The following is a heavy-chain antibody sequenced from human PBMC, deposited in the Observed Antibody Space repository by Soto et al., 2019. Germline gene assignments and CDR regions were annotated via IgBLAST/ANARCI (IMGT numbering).Heavy chain of an antibody. Sequence: EVQLVESGGGLVKPGGSLRLSCAASGFIFSNYHMNWVRQTPGKGLEWVSSITSGASYIYYADSVKGRFTISRDNAKNSLYLQMNSLRDEDTAVYYCARDGYEVFYFDYWGQGTLVTVSS. CDR2: ITSGASYI. CDR3: ARDGYEVFYFDY. CDR1: GFIFSNYH. V-gene: IGHV3-21*01. D-gene: IGHD5-12*01. J-gene: IGHJ4*02.